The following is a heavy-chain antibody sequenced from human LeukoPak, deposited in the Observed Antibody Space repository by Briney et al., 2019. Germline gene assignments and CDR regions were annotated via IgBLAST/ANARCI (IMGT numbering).Heavy chain of an antibody. V-gene: IGHV2-5*02. Sequence: VSGPTLLKPTQTLTLTCTFSGFSLSTNDVGVCWIRQPPGEALEWLALIYWDDDKRYSPSQKSRLTITKDTSKNQVVLTMANMDPADTATYYCAFSKYSRSDFDSWGQGTLVTVSS. CDR1: GFSLSTNDVG. J-gene: IGHJ4*02. CDR3: AFSKYSRSDFDS. D-gene: IGHD6-6*01. CDR2: IYWDDDK.